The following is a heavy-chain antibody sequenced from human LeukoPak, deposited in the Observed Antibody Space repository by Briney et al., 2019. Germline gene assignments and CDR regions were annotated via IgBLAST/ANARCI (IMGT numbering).Heavy chain of an antibody. D-gene: IGHD4-11*01. Sequence: GGSLRLSCVASGFTLSSHNINWVRQAPGKGLEWVAVIWHDGGNKYYIDSVKGRFTISRDNSKNTVYLQMNSLRSEDTAVYYCSNAFDYWGQGTLVTVSS. CDR2: IWHDGGNK. V-gene: IGHV3-33*08. J-gene: IGHJ4*02. CDR1: GFTLSSHN. CDR3: SNAFDY.